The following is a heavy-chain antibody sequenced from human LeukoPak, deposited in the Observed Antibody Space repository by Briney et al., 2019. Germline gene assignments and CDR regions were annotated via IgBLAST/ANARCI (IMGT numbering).Heavy chain of an antibody. Sequence: RTSETLSLTCTVSGGSISSYYWSWIRQPPGKGLEWIGYIYYSGSTNYNPSLKSRVTISVDTSKNQFSLNLSSVTAADTAVYYCARESTTAGGYNWFDPWRQGTLVTVSS. CDR3: ARESTTAGGYNWFDP. CDR1: GGSISSYY. V-gene: IGHV4-59*01. J-gene: IGHJ5*02. D-gene: IGHD4-11*01. CDR2: IYYSGST.